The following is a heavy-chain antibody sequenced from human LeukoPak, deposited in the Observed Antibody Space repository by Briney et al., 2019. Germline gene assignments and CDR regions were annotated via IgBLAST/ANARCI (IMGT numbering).Heavy chain of an antibody. CDR3: ARVSPIYQLFFWFDP. CDR1: GYTFTDYY. CDR2: INANNGDT. D-gene: IGHD2-2*01. Sequence: GASVKVSCKASGYTFTDYYVHWVRQAPGQGLEWMGWINANNGDTNYAQKFQGRVTMTSDTSISTAYMDLTRLRSDDTAVYYCARVSPIYQLFFWFDPWGQGTLVPVSS. J-gene: IGHJ5*02. V-gene: IGHV1-2*02.